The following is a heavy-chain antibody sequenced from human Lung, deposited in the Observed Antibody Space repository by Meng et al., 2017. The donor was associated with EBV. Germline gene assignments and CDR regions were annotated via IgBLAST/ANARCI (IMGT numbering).Heavy chain of an antibody. CDR3: ARRAEYGDYKSYFDP. CDR2: IFYTGNA. J-gene: IGHJ5*02. Sequence: LHAQEAGPRLLHPSGTLSPTCPASGGSISRCYLLGWIRQPPGKGLEWIGTIFYTGNAYYSPTLKSRITLSADTSKNHFSLNLRSVTAADTAVYFCARRAEYGDYKSYFDPWGQGTLVTVSS. CDR1: GGSISRCYL. D-gene: IGHD4-17*01. V-gene: IGHV4-39*02.